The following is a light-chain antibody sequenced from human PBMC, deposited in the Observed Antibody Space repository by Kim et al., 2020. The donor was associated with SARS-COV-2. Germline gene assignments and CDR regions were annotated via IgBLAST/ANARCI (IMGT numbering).Light chain of an antibody. CDR1: QSVSSSY. J-gene: IGKJ5*01. Sequence: PGERATLSCRASQSVSSSYLAWYQRKPGQAPRLLIYGASSRATGIPDRFSGSGSGTDFTLTISRLEPEDFAVYYCQQYGSSPPITFGQGTRLEIK. CDR3: QQYGSSPPIT. CDR2: GAS. V-gene: IGKV3-20*01.